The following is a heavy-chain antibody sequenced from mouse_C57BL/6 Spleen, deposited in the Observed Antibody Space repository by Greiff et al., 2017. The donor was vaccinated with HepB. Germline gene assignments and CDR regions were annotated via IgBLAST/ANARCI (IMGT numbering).Heavy chain of an antibody. CDR3: ARQGGYGSSYDY. J-gene: IGHJ2*01. CDR1: GYSFTGYY. D-gene: IGHD1-1*01. Sequence: VQLQQSGPELVKPGASVKISCKASGYSFTGYYMNWVKQSPEKSLEWIGEINPSTGGTTYNQKFKAKATLTVDKSSSTAYMQLKSLTSEDSAVYYCARQGGYGSSYDYWGQGTTLTVSS. CDR2: INPSTGGT. V-gene: IGHV1-42*01.